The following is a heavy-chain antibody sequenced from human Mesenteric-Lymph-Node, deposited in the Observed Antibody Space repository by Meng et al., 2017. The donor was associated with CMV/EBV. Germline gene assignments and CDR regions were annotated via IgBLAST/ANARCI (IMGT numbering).Heavy chain of an antibody. CDR1: GYTFTDYH. CDR2: INPRTGAG. V-gene: IGHV1-2*02. D-gene: IGHD1/OR15-1a*01. Sequence: CTASGYTFTDYHIHWVRLAPGKGLEWMGDINPRTGAGAPPRKFRGRVTLTRDTSIDTAFLEVTNLSPDDTAVYFCAGDFIRTTSGDSWGQGTLVTVSS. CDR3: AGDFIRTTSGDS. J-gene: IGHJ4*02.